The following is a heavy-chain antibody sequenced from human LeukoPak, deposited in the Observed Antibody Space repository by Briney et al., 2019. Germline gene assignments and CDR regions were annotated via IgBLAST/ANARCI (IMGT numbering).Heavy chain of an antibody. CDR3: VSRERDDYGDYDAFDI. D-gene: IGHD4-17*01. J-gene: IGHJ3*02. CDR2: VDYTGET. CDR1: GASISSSRLY. V-gene: IGHV4-39*07. Sequence: SSETLSLTCSVSGASISSSRLYGGWVRQPPGKDLEWIASVDYTGETYYNPSLKSRVTISVDTSKNQFFLRLTTVTAADTAVYYCVSRERDDYGDYDAFDIWGQGTMVTVSS.